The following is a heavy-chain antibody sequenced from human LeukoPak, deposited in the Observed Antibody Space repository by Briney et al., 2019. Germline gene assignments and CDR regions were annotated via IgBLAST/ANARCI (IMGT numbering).Heavy chain of an antibody. CDR1: GESFSDYY. V-gene: IGHV4-34*01. CDR3: ARAVTMIRGVYGQNWFDP. Sequence: SETLSHTCAVYGESFSDYYWSWIRQPPGKGLEWIGEINHTGSTNYNPSLKSRVTISLDKSKNQFSLKLSSVTAADTAVYYCARAVTMIRGVYGQNWFDPWGHGALVTVSS. D-gene: IGHD3-10*01. J-gene: IGHJ5*02. CDR2: INHTGST.